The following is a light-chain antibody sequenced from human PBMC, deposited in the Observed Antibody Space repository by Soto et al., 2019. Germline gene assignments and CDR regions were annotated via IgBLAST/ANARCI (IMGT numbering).Light chain of an antibody. J-gene: IGKJ4*01. CDR3: QQGYSIHALT. CDR1: QTISTY. V-gene: IGKV1-39*01. Sequence: DIQMPQSPSSLSASVGDRVTISCRASQTISTYLHWYQHKPGRAPRLLISDVSTLQSGVPGRFRGSGSETEFTLTITDVQPEDFATYYCQQGYSIHALTFGGGTKVELK. CDR2: DVS.